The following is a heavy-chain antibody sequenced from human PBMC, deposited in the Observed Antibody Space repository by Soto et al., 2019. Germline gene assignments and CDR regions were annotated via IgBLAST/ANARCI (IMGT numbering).Heavy chain of an antibody. V-gene: IGHV4-59*01. CDR2: IYYSGST. D-gene: IGHD3-10*01. J-gene: IGHJ5*02. CDR1: GGSISSYF. Sequence: SETLSLTCTVSGGSISSYFWSWIRQPPGKGLEWIGYIYYSGSTNYNPSLKSRVTISVDTSKNQFSLKLSSVTAADTAVYYCARDYYGSGSNNWFDPRGQGTLVTVSS. CDR3: ARDYYGSGSNNWFDP.